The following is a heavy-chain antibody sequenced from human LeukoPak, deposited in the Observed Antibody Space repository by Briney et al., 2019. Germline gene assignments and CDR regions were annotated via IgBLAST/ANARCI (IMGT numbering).Heavy chain of an antibody. V-gene: IGHV3-30*02. Sequence: GGSLRLSCGASGFIFSSYAMHWVRQAPGKGLEWVAFIRYDGSNEFYADSVQGRFTISRDNSKNTLYLQMNSLRAEDTAVYYCAKDGFYFGSSDYSYFDYWGQGTLVTVSS. CDR2: IRYDGSNE. J-gene: IGHJ4*02. CDR3: AKDGFYFGSSDYSYFDY. CDR1: GFIFSSYA. D-gene: IGHD3-22*01.